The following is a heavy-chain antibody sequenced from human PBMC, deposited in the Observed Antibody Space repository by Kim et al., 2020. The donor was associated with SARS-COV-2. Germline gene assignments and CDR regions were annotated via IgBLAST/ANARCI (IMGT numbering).Heavy chain of an antibody. Sequence: SETLSLTCAVYGGSFSGYYWSWIRQPPGKGLEWIGEINHSGSTNYNPSLKSRVTISVDTSKNQFSLKLSSVTAADTAVYYCADLVVPAAYGMDVWGQGTTVTVSS. CDR3: ADLVVPAAYGMDV. CDR1: GGSFSGYY. J-gene: IGHJ6*02. D-gene: IGHD2-2*01. V-gene: IGHV4-34*01. CDR2: INHSGST.